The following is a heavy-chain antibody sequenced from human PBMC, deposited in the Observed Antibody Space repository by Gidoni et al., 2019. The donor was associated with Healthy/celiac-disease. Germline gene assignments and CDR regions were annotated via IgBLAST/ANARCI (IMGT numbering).Heavy chain of an antibody. D-gene: IGHD2-2*01. CDR3: ARDRIVVVVPAPLLLRTYGMDV. CDR2: INPSGGST. Sequence: QVQLVQSGAEVKKPGASVKVSCKASGYTFTSYYMHWVRQAPGQGLEWMGIINPSGGSTSYAQKFQGRVTMTRDTSTSTVYMELSSLRSEDTAVYYCARDRIVVVVPAPLLLRTYGMDVWGQGTTVTVSS. V-gene: IGHV1-46*01. CDR1: GYTFTSYY. J-gene: IGHJ6*02.